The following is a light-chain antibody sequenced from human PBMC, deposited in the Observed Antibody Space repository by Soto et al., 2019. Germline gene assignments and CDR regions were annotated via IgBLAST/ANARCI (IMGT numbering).Light chain of an antibody. V-gene: IGKV3-11*01. CDR2: DAS. Sequence: EIVLTQSPATLSLSPGEIATLSCRASQSVSSYLAWYQQKPGQTPRLLIYDASNRATGIPARFSGSGSGTDFTLTISSLEPEEFAVYYCQRRSNWLTFGGGTNVELK. J-gene: IGKJ4*01. CDR3: QRRSNWLT. CDR1: QSVSSY.